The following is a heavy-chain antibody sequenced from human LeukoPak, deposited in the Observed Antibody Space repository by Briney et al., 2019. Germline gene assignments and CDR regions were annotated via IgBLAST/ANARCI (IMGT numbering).Heavy chain of an antibody. V-gene: IGHV3-30*18. CDR1: GFTFSSYG. Sequence: GGSPRLSCAASGFTFSSYGMHWVRQAPGKGLEWVAVISYDGSNKYYADSVKGRFTISRDNSKNTLYLQMNSLRAEDTAVYYCANYPGTTGTTGAFDIWGQGTMVTVSS. D-gene: IGHD1-1*01. J-gene: IGHJ3*02. CDR2: ISYDGSNK. CDR3: ANYPGTTGTTGAFDI.